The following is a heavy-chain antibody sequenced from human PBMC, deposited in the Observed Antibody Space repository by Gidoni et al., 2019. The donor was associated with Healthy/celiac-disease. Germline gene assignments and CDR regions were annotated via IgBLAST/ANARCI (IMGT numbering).Heavy chain of an antibody. V-gene: IGHV4-39*01. CDR2: IYYSGST. D-gene: IGHD3-10*01. CDR3: ARHLPTGVLLWFGELLSTFDY. CDR1: GDSITSSSYY. J-gene: IGHJ4*02. Sequence: QLQLRESGPGLVKPSETLSLTCTVSGDSITSSSYYWGWIRQPPGKGLEWIGSIYYSGSTYYNPSLKSRVTISVDTSKNQFSLKLSSVTAADTAVYYCARHLPTGVLLWFGELLSTFDYWGQGTLVTVSS.